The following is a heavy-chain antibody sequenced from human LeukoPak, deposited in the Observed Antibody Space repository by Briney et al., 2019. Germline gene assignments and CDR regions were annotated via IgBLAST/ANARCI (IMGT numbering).Heavy chain of an antibody. J-gene: IGHJ4*02. CDR1: GQSLTGYF. Sequence: GASVKVSCKASGQSLTGYFIHWVRQAPGQGLEWVGRIDPNTGDTIYAQNFQGRVTVTSVTSISTAYMELSRLTSDDTAVYFCARLGLHGSGTYYFFDYWGQGTLVTVSS. D-gene: IGHD3-10*01. CDR3: ARLGLHGSGTYYFFDY. CDR2: IDPNTGDT. V-gene: IGHV1-2*06.